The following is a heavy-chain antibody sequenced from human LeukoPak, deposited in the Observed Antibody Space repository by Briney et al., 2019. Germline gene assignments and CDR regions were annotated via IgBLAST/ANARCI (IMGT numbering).Heavy chain of an antibody. Sequence: TSETLSLTCAIYGEPFSTYYEIWIRQPPGKGPEWIGEINQSGRTNYNPSLKSRVTISVDTSKNQFSLKLKSVTAADTAVYYCARDGGSNNYWFDPWGQGMLVSVSS. CDR2: INQSGRT. D-gene: IGHD4-23*01. CDR3: ARDGGSNNYWFDP. CDR1: GEPFSTYY. J-gene: IGHJ5*02. V-gene: IGHV4-34*01.